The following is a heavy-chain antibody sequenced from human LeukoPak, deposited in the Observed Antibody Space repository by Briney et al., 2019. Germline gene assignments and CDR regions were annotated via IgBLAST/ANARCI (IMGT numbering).Heavy chain of an antibody. V-gene: IGHV3-21*01. D-gene: IGHD2-15*01. CDR1: GFTFSSYS. Sequence: GGSLRLSCAASGFTFSSYSMNWVRQAPGKGLEWVSSISSSSSYIYYADSVKGRFTISRDNAKNSLYLQMNSLRAEDTAVYYCASWGRVVVAAIVRDYWGQGTLVTVSS. CDR3: ASWGRVVVAAIVRDY. CDR2: ISSSSSYI. J-gene: IGHJ4*02.